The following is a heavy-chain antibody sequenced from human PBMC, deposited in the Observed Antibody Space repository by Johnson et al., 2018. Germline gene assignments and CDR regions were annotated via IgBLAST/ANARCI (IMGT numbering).Heavy chain of an antibody. J-gene: IGHJ1*01. CDR3: TRSDYSGTYFS. CDR1: GFSFSGSP. V-gene: IGHV3-73*01. CDR2: IRSKANNYAI. D-gene: IGHD1-26*01. Sequence: VQSGGSLKLSCAASGFSFSGSPMHWVRQASGKGLEWVGRIRSKANNYAIAYGASVKGRFTISRDDSKNTAYLQMNSLKTEDTAVYYCTRSDYSGTYFSWGQGTRVTVSS.